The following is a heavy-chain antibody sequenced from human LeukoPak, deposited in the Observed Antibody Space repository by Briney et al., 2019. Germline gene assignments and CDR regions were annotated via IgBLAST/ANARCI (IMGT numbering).Heavy chain of an antibody. CDR1: GGSISSYY. D-gene: IGHD6-13*01. Sequence: SETLSLTCTVSGGSISSYYWSWIRQPPGKGLEWVGYIYYSGSTNYNPSLKIRVTISVDTSKNQFSLKLSSVTAADTAVYDCARARGIAAAGDLFDYWGQGTLVTVSS. CDR3: ARARGIAAAGDLFDY. V-gene: IGHV4-59*01. CDR2: IYYSGST. J-gene: IGHJ4*02.